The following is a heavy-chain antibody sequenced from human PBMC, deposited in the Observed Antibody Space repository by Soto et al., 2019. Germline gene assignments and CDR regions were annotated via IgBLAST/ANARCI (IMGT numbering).Heavy chain of an antibody. CDR2: ISYDGSNK. CDR3: ARDSGRAFDY. Sequence: QVQLVESGGGVVQPGRSLRLSCAASGFTFSSYAMHWVRQAPGKGLEWVAVISYDGSNKYYADSVKGRFTISRDNSKNTLYLQMISLRAEDTVVYYYARDSGRAFDYWGQGTLVTVSS. CDR1: GFTFSSYA. J-gene: IGHJ4*02. D-gene: IGHD1-26*01. V-gene: IGHV3-30-3*01.